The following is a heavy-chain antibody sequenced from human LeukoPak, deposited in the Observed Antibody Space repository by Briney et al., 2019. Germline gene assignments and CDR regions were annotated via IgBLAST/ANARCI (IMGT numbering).Heavy chain of an antibody. CDR1: GGSIRGYY. Sequence: TSETLSLTCNVSGGSIRGYYWSWIRQPPGKGLEWIGYIYSSGSTNYNPSLKSRVTISIDTSKNQFSLRLNSVTAADTAMYYCAKSGGYGLIDYWGQGTRVTVSS. CDR2: IYSSGST. CDR3: AKSGGYGLIDY. V-gene: IGHV4-4*08. J-gene: IGHJ4*02. D-gene: IGHD1-26*01.